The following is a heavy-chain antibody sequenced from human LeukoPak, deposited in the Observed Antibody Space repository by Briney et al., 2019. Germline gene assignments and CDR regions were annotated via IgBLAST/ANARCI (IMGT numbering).Heavy chain of an antibody. V-gene: IGHV1-18*01. CDR1: EYTFTNYG. CDR2: ISGYNGNT. CDR3: ARRGTVVSYMDV. J-gene: IGHJ6*03. Sequence: ASVTVSYMPSEYTFTNYGISWVRQAPGQGHEWMGWISGYNGNTNYAQKLQRRVPLTTDTSTSTAYMELRSLRSDDTAVYYCARRGTVVSYMDVWGKGTTVTVSS. D-gene: IGHD2-15*01.